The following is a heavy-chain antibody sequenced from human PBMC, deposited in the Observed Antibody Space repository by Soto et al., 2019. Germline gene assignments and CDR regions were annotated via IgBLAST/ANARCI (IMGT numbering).Heavy chain of an antibody. Sequence: QVQLVQSGAEVKKPGSSVKVSCKASGGTFSSYAISWVRQAPGQGLEWMGGIIPIFGTANYAQKFQGRVTITADESTSTAYMELSSLRSEDMAVYYCARSAYYDFWSGYQGGYYFDYWGQGTLVTVSS. CDR3: ARSAYYDFWSGYQGGYYFDY. CDR1: GGTFSSYA. J-gene: IGHJ4*02. CDR2: IIPIFGTA. V-gene: IGHV1-69*01. D-gene: IGHD3-3*01.